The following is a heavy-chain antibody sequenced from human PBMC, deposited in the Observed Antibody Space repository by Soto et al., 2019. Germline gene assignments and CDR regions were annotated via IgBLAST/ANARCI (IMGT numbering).Heavy chain of an antibody. Sequence: QVQLVESGGGVVQPGRSLRLSCAASGFTFSRYDMHWVRQAPGKGLEWVAAISYDGSNKYYRDSVKGRFTISRDNSRNTLYLQMNSLRPEDMAVYYCAKGSYSGTYSDFDYWGQGTLITVSS. CDR1: GFTFSRYD. CDR2: ISYDGSNK. J-gene: IGHJ4*02. V-gene: IGHV3-30*18. CDR3: AKGSYSGTYSDFDY. D-gene: IGHD1-26*01.